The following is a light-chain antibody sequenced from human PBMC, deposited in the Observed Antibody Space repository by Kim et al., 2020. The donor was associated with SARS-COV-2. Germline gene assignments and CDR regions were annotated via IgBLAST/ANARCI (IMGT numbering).Light chain of an antibody. Sequence: VTISCTGSSSNIGAGYDVHWYQQFPGIAPKRLIYGNNNRPSGVPDRFSGSQSGASASLAITGLQAEDEADYYCQSYDSSLSGYWVFGGGTQLTVL. J-gene: IGLJ3*02. CDR1: SSNIGAGYD. V-gene: IGLV1-40*03. CDR3: QSYDSSLSGYWV. CDR2: GNN.